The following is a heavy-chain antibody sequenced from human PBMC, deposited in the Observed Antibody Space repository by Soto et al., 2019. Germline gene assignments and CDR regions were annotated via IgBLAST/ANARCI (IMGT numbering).Heavy chain of an antibody. J-gene: IGHJ4*02. V-gene: IGHV1-69*06. D-gene: IGHD3-22*01. CDR2: IIPIFGTA. CDR1: GGTFSSYA. Sequence: ASVKVSCKASGGTFSSYAISWVRQAPGQGPEWMGGIIPIFGTANYAQKFQGRVTITADKSTSTAYMELSSLRSEDTAVYYCASPDLSYYDSKSPPYYFDYWGQGTLVTVSS. CDR3: ASPDLSYYDSKSPPYYFDY.